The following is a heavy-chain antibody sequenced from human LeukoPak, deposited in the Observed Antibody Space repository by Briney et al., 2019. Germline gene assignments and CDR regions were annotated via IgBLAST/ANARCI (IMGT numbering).Heavy chain of an antibody. Sequence: GGSLRLSCAASGFTFSSYGMHWVRQAPGKGLEWVAAISYDGSNKYFVDSLKGRFTISRDNSKNTLSLQMNSLRGEDTAVYYCAKDQGPRGSFMDVWGQGTTVTVSS. V-gene: IGHV3-30*18. CDR1: GFTFSSYG. CDR3: AKDQGPRGSFMDV. D-gene: IGHD5-12*01. J-gene: IGHJ6*02. CDR2: ISYDGSNK.